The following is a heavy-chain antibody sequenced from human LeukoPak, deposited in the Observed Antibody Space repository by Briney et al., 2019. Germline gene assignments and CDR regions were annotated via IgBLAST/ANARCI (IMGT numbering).Heavy chain of an antibody. V-gene: IGHV4-39*01. CDR3: VYQLLVGDYLLGY. D-gene: IGHD2-2*01. CDR2: IYYSGST. Sequence: PSETLSLTCTVSGGSISSSSYYWGWIRQPPGKGLEWIGSIYYSGSTYYNPSLKSRVTISVDTSKNQFSLKLSSVTAADTAVYYCVYQLLVGDYLLGYWGQGTLVTVSS. CDR1: GGSISSSSYY. J-gene: IGHJ4*02.